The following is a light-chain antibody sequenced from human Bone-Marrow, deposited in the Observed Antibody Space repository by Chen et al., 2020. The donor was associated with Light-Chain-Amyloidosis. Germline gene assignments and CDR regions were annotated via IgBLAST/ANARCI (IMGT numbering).Light chain of an antibody. V-gene: IGLV3-21*02. J-gene: IGLJ3*02. CDR2: DDS. CDR1: NIGSTS. CDR3: QVWDRSSDRPV. Sequence: SYVLTQPSSVPVAPVQTATTACGGNNIGSTSVHWYQQTPGQAPLLVVYDDSDRPSGIPERLSGSNSGNTATLTISRVEAGDEADYYCQVWDRSSDRPVFGGGTKLTVL.